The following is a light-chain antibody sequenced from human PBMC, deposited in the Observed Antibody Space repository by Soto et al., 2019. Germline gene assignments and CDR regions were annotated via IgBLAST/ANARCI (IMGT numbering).Light chain of an antibody. J-gene: IGLJ3*02. Sequence: QSALTQPASVTGSPGQSITISCTGTTSDVGGYDRVSWFQQYPGTAPQLMIYEVTNRPSGVSDRFSGSKSVNTASLTISGLQPEDEADYYCSSYTIKNTWVFGGGTKLTVL. V-gene: IGLV2-14*01. CDR3: SSYTIKNTWV. CDR1: TSDVGGYDR. CDR2: EVT.